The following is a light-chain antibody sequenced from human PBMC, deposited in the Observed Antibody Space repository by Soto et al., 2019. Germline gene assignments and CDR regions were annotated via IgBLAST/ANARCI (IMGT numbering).Light chain of an antibody. Sequence: QAVVTQPPSASGTPGQRVTISCSGSYSNVETNYVYWYQQVPGTAPKLLIYTNDQRPSGVPDRFSASKSGTSASLAISGLRSEDEADYFCSATDDSLGGPVFGGGTKPPS. CDR2: TND. CDR3: SATDDSLGGPV. V-gene: IGLV1-47*02. J-gene: IGLJ2*01. CDR1: YSNVETNY.